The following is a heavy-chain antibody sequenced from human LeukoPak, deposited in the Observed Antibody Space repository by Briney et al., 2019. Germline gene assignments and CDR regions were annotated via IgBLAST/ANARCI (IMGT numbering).Heavy chain of an antibody. V-gene: IGHV3-9*01. Sequence: GGSLRLSCAASGFIFDDFATHWVRQAPGKGLEWVSGVSWGSDSIEYADSVRGRFTISRDNANNSLYLQMNSLRPEDTAFYYCAKDREHWLVPSGYAFDVWGQGTLVTVSS. CDR1: GFIFDDFA. CDR2: VSWGSDSI. J-gene: IGHJ3*01. D-gene: IGHD6-19*01. CDR3: AKDREHWLVPSGYAFDV.